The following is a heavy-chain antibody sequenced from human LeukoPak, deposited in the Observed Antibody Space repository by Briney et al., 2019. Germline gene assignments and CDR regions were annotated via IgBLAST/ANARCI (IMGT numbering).Heavy chain of an antibody. CDR2: ISSSSSYI. CDR1: GFTFSSYS. D-gene: IGHD6-6*01. CDR3: ARDRAEYSSLNLDY. J-gene: IGHJ4*02. Sequence: GGSLRLSCAASGFTFSSYSMNWVRQAPGKGLEWVSSISSSSSYIYCADSVKGRFTISRDNAKNSLYLQTNSLRAEDTAVYYCARDRAEYSSLNLDYWGQGTLVTVSS. V-gene: IGHV3-21*01.